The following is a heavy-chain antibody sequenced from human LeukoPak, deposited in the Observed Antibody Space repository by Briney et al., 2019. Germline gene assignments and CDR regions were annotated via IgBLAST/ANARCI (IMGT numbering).Heavy chain of an antibody. CDR3: ATEGYCSSTSCYHWNWFDP. CDR2: FDPEDGET. V-gene: IGHV1-24*01. J-gene: IGHJ5*02. D-gene: IGHD2-2*01. CDR1: GYTLTDLS. Sequence: ASVKVSCKVSGYTLTDLSIHWVRQAPGKGLEWMGRFDPEDGETIYAQNFLGRVTMTEDTSTDTAYMELSSLRSEDTAVYYCATEGYCSSTSCYHWNWFDPWGQGTLVTVSS.